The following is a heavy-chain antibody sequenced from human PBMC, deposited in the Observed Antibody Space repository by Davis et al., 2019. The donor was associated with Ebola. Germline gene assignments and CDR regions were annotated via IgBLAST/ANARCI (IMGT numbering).Heavy chain of an antibody. V-gene: IGHV3-53*01. D-gene: IGHD3-10*01. J-gene: IGHJ6*03. CDR2: IYSGGST. Sequence: GESLKISCAASGFTVSSNYMSWVRQAPGKGLEWVSVIYSGGSTYYADSVKGRFTISRDNSKNTLYLQMNSLRAEDTAVYYCAREGGITMVRGVSLYYYYYMDVWGKGTTVTVSS. CDR1: GFTVSSNY. CDR3: AREGGITMVRGVSLYYYYYMDV.